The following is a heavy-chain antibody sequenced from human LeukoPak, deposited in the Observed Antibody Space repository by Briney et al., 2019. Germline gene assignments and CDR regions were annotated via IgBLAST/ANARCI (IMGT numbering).Heavy chain of an antibody. V-gene: IGHV3-21*01. CDR2: LSSSSSYI. CDR1: GFTLSSYS. J-gene: IGHJ4*02. Sequence: GGSLRLSCAASGFTLSSYSMNWVRQAPGKGLEWVSSLSSSSSYIYYADSVKGRFTISRDNAKNSLYLQMNSLRAEDTAVYYCARGPPVYSGSYSDYWGQGSLVTVSS. CDR3: ARGPPVYSGSYSDY. D-gene: IGHD1-26*01.